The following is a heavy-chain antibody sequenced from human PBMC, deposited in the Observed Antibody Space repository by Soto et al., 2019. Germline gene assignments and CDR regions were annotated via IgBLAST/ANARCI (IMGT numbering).Heavy chain of an antibody. Sequence: QVQLVQSGAEVKKPGASVKVSCKAYGYTFTSYGISWVRQAPGQGLEWMGWISAYNGNTNYAQKLQGRVTMTTDTSTSTDYMELRSLRSDDTAVYYCAKTFGYSYAIDYWGQGTLVTVSS. CDR1: GYTFTSYG. V-gene: IGHV1-18*01. CDR3: AKTFGYSYAIDY. D-gene: IGHD5-18*01. CDR2: ISAYNGNT. J-gene: IGHJ4*02.